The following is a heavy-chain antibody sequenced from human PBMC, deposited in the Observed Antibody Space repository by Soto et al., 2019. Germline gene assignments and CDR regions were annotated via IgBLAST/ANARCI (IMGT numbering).Heavy chain of an antibody. Sequence: GGSLRLSCAASGFTFSNYAMNWVHQAPGKGLEWVSAISGGGGGSTYYADSVKGRFTISRDNSKNTLYLQMNSLRAEDTAVYYCASDYYGMDVWGQGTTVTVSS. CDR1: GFTFSNYA. CDR2: ISGGGGGST. V-gene: IGHV3-23*01. CDR3: ASDYYGMDV. J-gene: IGHJ6*02.